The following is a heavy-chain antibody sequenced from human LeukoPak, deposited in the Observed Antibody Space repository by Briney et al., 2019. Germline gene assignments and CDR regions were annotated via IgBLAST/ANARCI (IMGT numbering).Heavy chain of an antibody. CDR1: GFTFDDYA. D-gene: IGHD6-13*01. V-gene: IGHV3-9*01. CDR3: AKIRVGEVEQLGYFDY. CDR2: ISWNSGSI. Sequence: GRSLRLSCAASGFTFDDYAMHWVRHAPGKGLEWVSGISWNSGSIGYADSVKGRFTISRDNAKNSLYLQMNSLRAEDTALYYCAKIRVGEVEQLGYFDYWGQGTLVTVSS. J-gene: IGHJ4*02.